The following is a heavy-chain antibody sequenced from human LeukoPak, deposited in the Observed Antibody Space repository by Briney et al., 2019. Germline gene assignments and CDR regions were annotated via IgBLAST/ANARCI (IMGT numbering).Heavy chain of an antibody. V-gene: IGHV3-48*02. CDR3: ARNMVPHYYYGMDV. CDR1: GFTFSSYS. Sequence: SGGSLRLSCAASGFTFSSYSMDWVRQAPGKGLECVSHISSTSMTKYYADSVRGRFTISRDNVQNSLYLQMNSLRDEDTAVYYCARNMVPHYYYGMDVWGQGTTVTVSS. J-gene: IGHJ6*02. D-gene: IGHD3-10*01. CDR2: ISSTSMTK.